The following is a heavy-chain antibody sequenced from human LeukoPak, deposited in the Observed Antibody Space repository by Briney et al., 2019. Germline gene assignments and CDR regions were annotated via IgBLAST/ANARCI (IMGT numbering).Heavy chain of an antibody. D-gene: IGHD3-10*01. CDR2: ISGSVGRT. CDR3: AKAVTPHGSGISGWAY. J-gene: IGHJ4*02. V-gene: IGHV3-23*01. CDR1: GFTFSSYV. Sequence: GGSLRLSCAASGFTFSSYVMNWVRQAPGKGLEWVSSISGSVGRTYYADSVKGRFSISRDNSKNTVHLQMNSLRAEDTAVYYCAKAVTPHGSGISGWAYWGQGTLVTVSS.